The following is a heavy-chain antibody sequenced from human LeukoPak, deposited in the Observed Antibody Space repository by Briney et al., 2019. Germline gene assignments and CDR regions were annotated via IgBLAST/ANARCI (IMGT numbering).Heavy chain of an antibody. CDR2: ITGSGTTT. D-gene: IGHD6-13*01. J-gene: IGHJ6*03. CDR1: GFTFTRSA. Sequence: PGGSLRLSCEASGFTFTRSAMTWVRQAPGKGLDWVSTITGSGTTTYYADSVKGRFTISRDNSKNTLYLQMNRLRSEDTALYYCAKHLGSQSLLYYYMDVWGEGTAVIVSS. CDR3: AKHLGSQSLLYYYMDV. V-gene: IGHV3-23*01.